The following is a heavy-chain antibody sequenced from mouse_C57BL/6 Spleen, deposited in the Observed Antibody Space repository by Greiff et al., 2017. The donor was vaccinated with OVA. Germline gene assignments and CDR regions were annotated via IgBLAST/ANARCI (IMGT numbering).Heavy chain of an antibody. J-gene: IGHJ3*01. D-gene: IGHD1-1*01. CDR3: ARDYYGSSYGCAY. CDR2: IDPNSGGT. V-gene: IGHV1-72*01. Sequence: QVQLKQPGAELVKPGASVKLSCKASGYTFTSYWMHWVKQRPGRGLEWIGRIDPNSGGTKYNEKFKSKATLTVDKPSSTAYMQLSSLTSEDSAVYYCARDYYGSSYGCAYWGQGTLVTVSA. CDR1: GYTFTSYW.